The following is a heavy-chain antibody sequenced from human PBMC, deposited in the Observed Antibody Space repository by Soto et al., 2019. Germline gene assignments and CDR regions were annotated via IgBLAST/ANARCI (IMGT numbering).Heavy chain of an antibody. D-gene: IGHD3-10*01. CDR2: IYYSRST. CDR3: ARAGSYRYFDY. Sequence: QVQLQESGPGLVKPSETLSLTCSVSGGSVSSGGYYWSWILQPPGKGLEWIGCIYYSRSTDYNPSLKRRVTMSLDKSKNQFSLQLNSVTAADTAVYFCARAGSYRYFDYWGQGTLVTVSS. V-gene: IGHV4-61*08. CDR1: GGSVSSGGYY. J-gene: IGHJ4*02.